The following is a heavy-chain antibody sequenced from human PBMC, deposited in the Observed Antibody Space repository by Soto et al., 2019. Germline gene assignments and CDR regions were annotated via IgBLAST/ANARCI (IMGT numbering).Heavy chain of an antibody. V-gene: IGHV3-23*01. CDR2: ISGSGGST. J-gene: IGHJ3*02. CDR3: AKAEGDSSSWDDAFDI. D-gene: IGHD6-13*01. CDR1: GFTFSSYA. Sequence: GGSLRLSCAASGFTFSSYAMSWVRQAPGKGLEWVSAISGSGGSTYYADSVKGRFTISRDNSKNTLYLQMNSLRAEDTAVYYCAKAEGDSSSWDDAFDIWGQGTMVTVSS.